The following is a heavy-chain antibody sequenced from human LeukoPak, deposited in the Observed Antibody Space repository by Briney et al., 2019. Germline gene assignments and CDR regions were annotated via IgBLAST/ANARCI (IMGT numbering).Heavy chain of an antibody. J-gene: IGHJ4*02. Sequence: TGGSLRLSCAASRFTFNRHAMSWVRQAPGKGLEWVSTTGLESVHTLCADSVQGRFTVSRDNSRNTLDLQMDSLRVDDTAIYYCVRGDDIGKHPTRAYYFDIWGQGTLVSVSS. CDR3: VRGDDIGKHPTRAYYFDI. D-gene: IGHD3-10*01. CDR1: RFTFNRHA. V-gene: IGHV3-23*01. CDR2: TGLESVHT.